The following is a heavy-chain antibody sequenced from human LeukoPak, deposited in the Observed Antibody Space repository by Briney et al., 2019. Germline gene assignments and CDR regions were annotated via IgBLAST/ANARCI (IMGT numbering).Heavy chain of an antibody. CDR1: GFTVSSNY. CDR2: IYSGGST. J-gene: IGHJ4*02. V-gene: IGHV3-53*05. Sequence: PGGSLRLSCAASGFTVSSNYMSWVRQAPGKGLEWVSVIYSGGSTYYADSVKGRFTISRDNSKNTLYLQMNSLRAEDTAVYYCAKSRGRYSYFFDYWGQGTLVTVSS. D-gene: IGHD5-18*01. CDR3: AKSRGRYSYFFDY.